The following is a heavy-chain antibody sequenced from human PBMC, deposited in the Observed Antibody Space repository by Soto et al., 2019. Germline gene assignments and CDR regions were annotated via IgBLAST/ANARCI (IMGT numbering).Heavy chain of an antibody. D-gene: IGHD3-16*01. CDR2: ISYDGSNK. CDR1: GFTFSSYG. V-gene: IGHV3-30*18. CDR3: AKDLIGGVIFDY. Sequence: GGSLRLSCAASGFTFSSYGMHWVRQAPGKGLEWVAVISYDGSNKYYADSVKGRFTISRDNSKNTLYLQMNSLRAEDTAVYYCAKDLIGGVIFDYWGQGTLVTVSS. J-gene: IGHJ4*02.